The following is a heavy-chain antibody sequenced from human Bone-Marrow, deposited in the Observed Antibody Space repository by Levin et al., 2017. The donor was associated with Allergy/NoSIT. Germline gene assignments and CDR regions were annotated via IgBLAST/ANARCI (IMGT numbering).Heavy chain of an antibody. V-gene: IGHV3-30*03. CDR1: GFTFSSYG. CDR2: ILYDGYDK. J-gene: IGHJ3*01. CDR3: ARDLWVVGAPKDDDAFDL. Sequence: GGSLRLSCAASGFTFSSYGMHWVRQAPGKGLEWVGVILYDGYDKFYADSVEGRFTISRDNPKNTLYLQMNSLRPEDTAVYFCARDLWVVGAPKDDDAFDLWGQGTMVTVSS. D-gene: IGHD1-26*01.